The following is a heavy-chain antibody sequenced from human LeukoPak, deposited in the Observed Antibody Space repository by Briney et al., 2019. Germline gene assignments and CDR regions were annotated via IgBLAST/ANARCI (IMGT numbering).Heavy chain of an antibody. CDR3: ARGLSGYASSLGY. CDR2: ISSNGGST. CDR1: GFTFSSYA. J-gene: IGHJ4*02. Sequence: QPGGSLRLSCAASGFTFSSYAMHWVRQAPGKGLEYVSAISSNGGSTYYANSVKGRFTISRDNSKNTLYLQMNSLRAEDTAVYYCARGLSGYASSLGYWGQGTLVTVSA. D-gene: IGHD6-6*01. V-gene: IGHV3-64*01.